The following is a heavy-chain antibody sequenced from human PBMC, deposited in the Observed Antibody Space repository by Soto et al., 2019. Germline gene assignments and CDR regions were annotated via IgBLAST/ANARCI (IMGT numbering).Heavy chain of an antibody. CDR3: ARGGALNWNRRVWYFDL. CDR1: GYTFTGHY. J-gene: IGHJ2*01. D-gene: IGHD1-20*01. CDR2: INPNSGGT. Sequence: GASVKVSCKASGYTFTGHYMHWVRQAPGQGLEWMGWINPNSGGTNYAQKFQGRVTMTRDTSISTAYMELSRLRSDGTAVYYCARGGALNWNRRVWYFDLWGRGTLVTVSS. V-gene: IGHV1-2*02.